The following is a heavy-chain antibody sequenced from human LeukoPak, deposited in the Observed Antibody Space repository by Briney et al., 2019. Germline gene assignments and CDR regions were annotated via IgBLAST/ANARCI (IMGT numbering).Heavy chain of an antibody. CDR1: GFTFSSYW. CDR3: AKVAKYYYGSETYYFFEH. J-gene: IGHJ4*02. D-gene: IGHD3-10*01. CDR2: IKQDGSEK. Sequence: GGPLRLSCAASGFTFSSYWMSGVRQARGKGLEGVANIKQDGSEKYYVDSVKGRFIISRDNAKNSLYLQMNSLRAEATAVYYCAKVAKYYYGSETYYFFEHWGQGTPVTASS. V-gene: IGHV3-7*01.